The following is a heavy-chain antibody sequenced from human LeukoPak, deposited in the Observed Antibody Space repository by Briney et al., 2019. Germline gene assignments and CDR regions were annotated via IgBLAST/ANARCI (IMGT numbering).Heavy chain of an antibody. CDR1: GFTFRKYW. CDR3: AKDGAGGYYFDY. J-gene: IGHJ4*02. D-gene: IGHD1-26*01. V-gene: IGHV3-9*03. Sequence: GGSLRLSCAASGFTFRKYWLHWVRQAPGKGLEWVSGISWNSGSIGYADSVKGRFTISRDNAKNSLYLQMNSLRAEDMALYYCAKDGAGGYYFDYWGQGTLVTVSS. CDR2: ISWNSGSI.